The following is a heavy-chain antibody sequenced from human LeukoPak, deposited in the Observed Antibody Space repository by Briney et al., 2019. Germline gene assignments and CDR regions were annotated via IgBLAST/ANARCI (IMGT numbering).Heavy chain of an antibody. J-gene: IGHJ4*02. CDR2: IYPGDSET. CDR3: ARGRDSFGHPNFDY. D-gene: IGHD3-3*01. V-gene: IGHV5-51*01. Sequence: GESLKISCEGFGYPFTSFWIGWVRQMPGKGLEWMGIIYPGDSETRYTPSFQGQLAISADKSTNTAYLQWNSLKASDSAMYFCARGRDSFGHPNFDYWGQGTLVTVSS. CDR1: GYPFTSFW.